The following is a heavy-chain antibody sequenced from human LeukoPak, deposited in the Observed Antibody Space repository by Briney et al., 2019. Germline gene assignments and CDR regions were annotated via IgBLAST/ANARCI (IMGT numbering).Heavy chain of an antibody. J-gene: IGHJ2*01. CDR2: IYYSGST. V-gene: IGHV4-39*01. CDR3: ARRDRDVFRYFDL. D-gene: IGHD2/OR15-2a*01. Sequence: PSETLSLTCTVSGGSISSSSYYWGWIRQPPGKGLEWIGSIYYSGSTYYNPSLKSRVTISVDTSKNQFSLKLSSVTAADTAVYYYARRDRDVFRYFDLWGRGTLVTVSS. CDR1: GGSISSSSYY.